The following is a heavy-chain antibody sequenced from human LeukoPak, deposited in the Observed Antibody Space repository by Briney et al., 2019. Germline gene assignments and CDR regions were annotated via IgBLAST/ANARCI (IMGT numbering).Heavy chain of an antibody. Sequence: PSETLSLTCAVYGGSFSGYYWSWIRQPPGKGLEWIGEINHSGSTNYNPSLKSRVTISVDTSKNQFSLKLISVTAADTAVYYCARWSSGYTAMAPYYYYYMDVWGKGTTVTISS. D-gene: IGHD5-18*01. CDR2: INHSGST. V-gene: IGHV4-34*01. CDR1: GGSFSGYY. CDR3: ARWSSGYTAMAPYYYYYMDV. J-gene: IGHJ6*03.